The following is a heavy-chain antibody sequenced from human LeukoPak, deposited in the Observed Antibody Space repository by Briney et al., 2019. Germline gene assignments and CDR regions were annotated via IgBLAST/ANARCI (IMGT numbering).Heavy chain of an antibody. V-gene: IGHV1-8*02. J-gene: IGHJ6*02. CDR1: GYTFTSYD. CDR3: ARGYDGPGSYYNVHYYYYGMDV. D-gene: IGHD3-10*01. CDR2: MNPNSGNT. Sequence: ASVKVSCKASGYTFTSYDINWVRQATGQGLEWMGWMNPNSGNTGYAQKFQGRVTMTRNTSISTAYMELSSLRSEDTAVYYCARGYDGPGSYYNVHYYYYGMDVWGQGTTVTVSS.